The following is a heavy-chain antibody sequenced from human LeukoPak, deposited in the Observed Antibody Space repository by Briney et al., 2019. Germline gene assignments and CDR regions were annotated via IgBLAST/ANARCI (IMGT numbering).Heavy chain of an antibody. CDR2: ISGYNGNT. D-gene: IGHD3-9*01. CDR3: TREATGYSWFDP. J-gene: IGHJ5*02. Sequence: GTSVKVSCKASGYTFTSYGISWVRQAPGQGLEWMGWISGYNGNTNYAQKFQGRVTMTTDTSTNTAYMELRSLRSGDTAVYYCTREATGYSWFDPWGQGTLVTVSS. CDR1: GYTFTSYG. V-gene: IGHV1-18*01.